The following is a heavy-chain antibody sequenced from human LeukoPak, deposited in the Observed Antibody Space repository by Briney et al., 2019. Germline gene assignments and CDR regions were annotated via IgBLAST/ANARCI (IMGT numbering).Heavy chain of an antibody. CDR1: GFTFNTYS. CDR3: ARDDRDISSFRFDY. Sequence: GGSLRLSCAASGFTFNTYSMNWVRQAPGKGLEWVSSISSHSRDIYYADSVKGRFTISRDNAKNSLHLQMNSLRAEDTAVYYCARDDRDISSFRFDYWGHGTLVTVSS. CDR2: ISSHSRDI. J-gene: IGHJ4*01. D-gene: IGHD6-6*01. V-gene: IGHV3-21*01.